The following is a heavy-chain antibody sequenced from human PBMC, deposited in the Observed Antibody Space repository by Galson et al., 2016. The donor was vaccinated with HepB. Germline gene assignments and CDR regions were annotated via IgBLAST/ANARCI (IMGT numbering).Heavy chain of an antibody. Sequence: SLRLSCAAPGFTFSSYAMNWVRQAPGKGLEWVSGISGSGSSTYYADSVKGRFTISRDDFRNKLYLQMNSLRAEDTAVYYCAKDGREVGPAYFDYWGQGTLVTVSS. CDR1: GFTFSSYA. CDR2: ISGSGSST. J-gene: IGHJ4*02. CDR3: AKDGREVGPAYFDY. D-gene: IGHD2-15*01. V-gene: IGHV3-23*01.